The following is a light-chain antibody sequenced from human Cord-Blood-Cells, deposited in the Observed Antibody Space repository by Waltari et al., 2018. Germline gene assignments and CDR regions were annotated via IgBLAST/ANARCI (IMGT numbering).Light chain of an antibody. Sequence: QSVLTQPPSASGTPGQRVTIPCSGSSSNIGRNTLTWYQQLPGTAPKLLIYSNNQRPSGVPDRFSGSKSGTSASLAISGLQSEDEADYYCAAWDDSLNGPVFGGGTKLTVL. J-gene: IGLJ3*02. CDR1: SSNIGRNT. CDR3: AAWDDSLNGPV. V-gene: IGLV1-44*01. CDR2: SNN.